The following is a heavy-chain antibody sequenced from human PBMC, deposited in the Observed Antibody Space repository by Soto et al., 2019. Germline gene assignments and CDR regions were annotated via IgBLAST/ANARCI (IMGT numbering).Heavy chain of an antibody. CDR1: GGTFSSYA. CDR2: IIPIFGTA. V-gene: IGHV1-69*13. J-gene: IGHJ6*02. CDR3: ERNTYDFWSGYKVGYYYYGMDV. Sequence: GASVKVSCKASGGTFSSYAISWVRQAPGQGLEWMGGIIPIFGTANYAQKFQGRVTITADESTSTAYMELSSLRSEDTAVYYCERNTYDFWSGYKVGYYYYGMDVWGQAKTVTVS. D-gene: IGHD3-3*01.